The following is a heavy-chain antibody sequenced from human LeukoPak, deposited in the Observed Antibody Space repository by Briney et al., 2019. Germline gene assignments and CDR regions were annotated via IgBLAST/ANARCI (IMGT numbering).Heavy chain of an antibody. CDR3: AQNGGSSSWYEGRNYFDY. D-gene: IGHD6-13*01. CDR1: GLTFSSYE. Sequence: GGSLRLSCAASGLTFSSYEMNWVRQAPGKGLESVAVISYDGSDRYYDDSVKGRFTISRDNSKNTLYLQMTSLRAEDTAVYYCAQNGGSSSWYEGRNYFDYWGQGTLVTVSS. CDR2: ISYDGSDR. V-gene: IGHV3-30*18. J-gene: IGHJ4*01.